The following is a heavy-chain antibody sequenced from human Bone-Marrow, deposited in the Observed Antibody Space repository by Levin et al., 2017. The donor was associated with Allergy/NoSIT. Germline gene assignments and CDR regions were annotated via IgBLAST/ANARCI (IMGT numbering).Heavy chain of an antibody. CDR1: GFTFSSYA. D-gene: IGHD3-22*01. Sequence: SCAASGFTFSSYAMSWVRQAPGKGLEWVSAISGSGGSTYYADSVKGRFTISRDNSKNTLYLQMNSLRAEDTAVYYCAKFDYDSSGYYYDVRNDYWGQGTLVTVSS. CDR2: ISGSGGST. CDR3: AKFDYDSSGYYYDVRNDY. V-gene: IGHV3-23*01. J-gene: IGHJ4*02.